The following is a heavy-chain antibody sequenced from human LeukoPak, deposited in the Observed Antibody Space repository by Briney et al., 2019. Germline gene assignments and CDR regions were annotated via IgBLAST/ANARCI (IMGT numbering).Heavy chain of an antibody. CDR3: ATPVPHGSDPSLYYYYMDV. D-gene: IGHD3-10*01. V-gene: IGHV3-11*01. CDR2: ISGSGSTI. J-gene: IGHJ6*03. CDR1: GFNFRDYY. Sequence: GGSLRLSCAASGFNFRDYYMSWIRQAPGKGLEYISCISGSGSTIYYADSVKGRFTISRDNAKNSLSLQMNSLRAEDTAVYYCATPVPHGSDPSLYYYYMDVWGKGTTVTISS.